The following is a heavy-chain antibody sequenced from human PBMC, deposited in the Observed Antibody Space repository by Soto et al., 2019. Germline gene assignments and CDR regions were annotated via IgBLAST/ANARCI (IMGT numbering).Heavy chain of an antibody. CDR1: GYTFTSYA. J-gene: IGHJ5*02. Sequence: GASVKVSCKASGYTFTSYAMHWVRQAPGQRLEWMGGVIPIFGTANYAQKFQGRVTITADESTSTAYMELSSLRFEDTAVYYCARAIVGPTTTGWLDPWGQGTLVTVSS. CDR3: ARAIVGPTTTGWLDP. V-gene: IGHV1-69*13. D-gene: IGHD1-26*01. CDR2: VIPIFGTA.